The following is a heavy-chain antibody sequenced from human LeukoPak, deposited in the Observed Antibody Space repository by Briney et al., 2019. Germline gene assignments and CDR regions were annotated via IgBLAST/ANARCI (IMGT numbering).Heavy chain of an antibody. CDR1: GYSVSSGYY. V-gene: IGHV4-38-2*02. J-gene: IGHJ5*02. D-gene: IGHD2-2*01. CDR2: IYTSGST. Sequence: PSETLSLTCTVSGYSVSSGYYWGWIRQPAGKGLEWIGRIYTSGSTDYNPSLKSRVTISVDTSKNQFSLKLSSVTAADTAVYYCARAPNLGYCSSTSCPQYNWFDPWGQGTLVTVSS. CDR3: ARAPNLGYCSSTSCPQYNWFDP.